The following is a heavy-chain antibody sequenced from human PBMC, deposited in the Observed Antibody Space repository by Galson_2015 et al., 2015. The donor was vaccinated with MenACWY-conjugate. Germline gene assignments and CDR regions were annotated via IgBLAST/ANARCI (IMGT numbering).Heavy chain of an antibody. CDR1: GLTFNNYA. V-gene: IGHV3-23*01. CDR2: INGDDDQP. J-gene: IGHJ4*02. D-gene: IGHD6-13*01. CDR3: AKRIAPSGAPYYFDS. Sequence: SLRLSCAASGLTFNNYAMSWFRHSPGRGLEWVSAINGDDDQPFYAEAVKGRFTVARDSARNTVYLQMKSLRPEDTAIYYCAKRIAPSGAPYYFDSWGQGTLVTVSS.